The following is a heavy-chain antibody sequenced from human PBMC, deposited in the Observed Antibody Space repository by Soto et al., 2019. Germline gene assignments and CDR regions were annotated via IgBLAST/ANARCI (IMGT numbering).Heavy chain of an antibody. CDR1: GYTFNTFW. CDR3: ARLYCTTSTCDSWFDP. V-gene: IGHV5-10-1*01. D-gene: IGHD2-2*01. J-gene: IGHJ5*01. CDR2: IDPRDSYV. Sequence: PGESLKISCTGFGYTFNTFWISWVRQMPGKGLEWMGRIDPRDSYVNYSPSFQGHVTISADKSVSTAYLQWGSLKASDTAMYYCARLYCTTSTCDSWFDPWGQGTTVTVSS.